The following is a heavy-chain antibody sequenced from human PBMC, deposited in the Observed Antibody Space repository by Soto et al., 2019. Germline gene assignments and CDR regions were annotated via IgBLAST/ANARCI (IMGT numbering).Heavy chain of an antibody. CDR3: SIGSPDRSWLA. CDR1: GFTFSDYA. V-gene: IGHV3-30*03. CDR2: TSDDGSKR. D-gene: IGHD6-19*01. J-gene: IGHJ5*02. Sequence: QVQLVESWGGAVLAGMSLRLSCAGSGFTFSDYAMYWVRQAPGKGPECVAVTSDDGSKRYYTESVKGRFTITRDNSKNALSLQMNSLRREDAAVYYCSIGSPDRSWLAWGQGTLVA.